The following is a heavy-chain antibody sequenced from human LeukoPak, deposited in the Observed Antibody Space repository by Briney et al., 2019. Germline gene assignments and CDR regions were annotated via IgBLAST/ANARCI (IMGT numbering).Heavy chain of an antibody. CDR1: GFTFSNYG. CDR2: INEDGSDK. Sequence: GGSLRLSCAASGFTFSNYGMSWVRQAPGKGLEWVANINEDGSDKYSVDSVKGRFTISRDNAKNSVYLRMNSLRVEDTAVYYCARGWQWLVSWGQGTLVTVSS. CDR3: ARGWQWLVS. J-gene: IGHJ5*02. D-gene: IGHD6-19*01. V-gene: IGHV3-7*05.